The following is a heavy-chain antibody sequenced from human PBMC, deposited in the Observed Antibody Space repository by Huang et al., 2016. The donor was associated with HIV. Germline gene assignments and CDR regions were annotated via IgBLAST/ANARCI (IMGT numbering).Heavy chain of an antibody. CDR3: VRDQGRLAVGGIDNWFDP. J-gene: IGHJ5*02. CDR1: GDSVSSHY. Sequence: QVRLQESGPGLVKPSETLSLSCTVSGDSVSSHYWGWIRHPPGKGLEWIGTVYDSGTTKYNPGLKSRITISVDTSKNGFSLNITSGSAADTAMYFCVRDQGRLAVGGIDNWFDPWGQGALVTVSS. CDR2: VYDSGTT. D-gene: IGHD6-19*01. V-gene: IGHV4-59*02.